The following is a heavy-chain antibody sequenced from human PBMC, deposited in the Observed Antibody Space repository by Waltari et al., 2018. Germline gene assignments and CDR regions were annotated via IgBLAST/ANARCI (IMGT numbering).Heavy chain of an antibody. CDR3: ASPSFSSPTSAGY. D-gene: IGHD2-2*01. J-gene: IGHJ4*02. Sequence: QVQLVQSGAEVKKPGASVKVSCKAFGYTFSGYYMYWVRQAPGQGLEWMGRINPKTSDIDYSHKFHGRFTMTADTSINTVYMELRRLRSDDTAVYFCASPSFSSPTSAGYWGQGTLVTVSS. CDR2: INPKTSDI. CDR1: GYTFSGYY. V-gene: IGHV1-2*06.